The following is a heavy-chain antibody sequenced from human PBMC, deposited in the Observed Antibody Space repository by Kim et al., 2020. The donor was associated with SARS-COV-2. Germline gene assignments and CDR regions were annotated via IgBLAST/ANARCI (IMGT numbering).Heavy chain of an antibody. D-gene: IGHD3-3*01. Sequence: ANYAQKFQGRVTITADESTSTAYMELSSLRSEDTAVYYCARKGIILELQYWGQGTLVTVSS. CDR3: ARKGIILELQY. V-gene: IGHV1-69*01. CDR2: A. J-gene: IGHJ4*02.